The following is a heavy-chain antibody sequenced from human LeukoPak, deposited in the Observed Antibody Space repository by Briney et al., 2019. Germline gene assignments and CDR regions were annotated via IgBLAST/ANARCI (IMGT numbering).Heavy chain of an antibody. CDR3: ARGEWEVPTTS. J-gene: IGHJ5*02. Sequence: ASVKVSCKASGYTFTGYYMHWVRQAPGQGLEWMGWINPKSGGTRYAQKFRGRVTMTRDTSVTTAYMQMSSLRSDDTAVYYCARGEWEVPTTSWGQGTLVTVSS. V-gene: IGHV1-2*02. CDR2: INPKSGGT. CDR1: GYTFTGYY. D-gene: IGHD1-26*01.